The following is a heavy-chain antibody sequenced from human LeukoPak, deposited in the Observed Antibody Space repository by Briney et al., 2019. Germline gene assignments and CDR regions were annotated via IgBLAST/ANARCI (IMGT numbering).Heavy chain of an antibody. D-gene: IGHD6-13*01. CDR3: ARGPSWQQLVTLVSGYYYYMDV. CDR1: GGSFSGYY. V-gene: IGHV4-34*01. J-gene: IGHJ6*03. CDR2: IYYSGST. Sequence: KASETLSLTCAVYGGSFSGYYWSWIRQPPGKGLEWIGSIYYSGSTYYNPSLKSRVTISVDTSKNQFSLKLSSVTAADTAVYYCARGPSWQQLVTLVSGYYYYMDVWGKGTTVTVSS.